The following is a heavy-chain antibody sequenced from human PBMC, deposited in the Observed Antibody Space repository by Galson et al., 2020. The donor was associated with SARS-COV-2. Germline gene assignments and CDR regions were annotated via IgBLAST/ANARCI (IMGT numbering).Heavy chain of an antibody. V-gene: IGHV4-34*01. CDR2: VKYSGST. J-gene: IGHJ3*02. D-gene: IGHD6-19*01. CDR1: GGSFSGYY. Sequence: SETLSLTCSVYGGSFSGYYWSWFRLSPGKGLEWIGEVKYSGSTKYNPSFESRVTILVDTSNNQLSLRLNSVTAADTAIYYCARDAAVTGRDAAFDIWGQGTMVTVSS. CDR3: ARDAAVTGRDAAFDI.